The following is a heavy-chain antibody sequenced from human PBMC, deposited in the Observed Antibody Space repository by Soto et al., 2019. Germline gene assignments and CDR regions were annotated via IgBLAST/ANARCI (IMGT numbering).Heavy chain of an antibody. CDR2: INPNSGGT. D-gene: IGHD3-10*01. J-gene: IGHJ6*02. CDR1: GYTFTGYY. CDR3: ARGGVVRGVIYYYYGMDV. Sequence: ASVKVSCKASGYTFTGYYMHWVRQAPGQGLEWMGWINPNSGGTNYAQKFQGWVTMTRDTSISTAYMELSRLRSDDTAVYYCARGGVVRGVIYYYYGMDVWGQGTTVTVSS. V-gene: IGHV1-2*04.